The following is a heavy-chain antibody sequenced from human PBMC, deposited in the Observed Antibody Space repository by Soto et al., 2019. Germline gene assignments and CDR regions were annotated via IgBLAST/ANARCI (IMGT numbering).Heavy chain of an antibody. V-gene: IGHV4-34*01. CDR3: ARQSQPSHSSGYSD. D-gene: IGHD3-22*01. CDR1: GGSFSGYY. J-gene: IGHJ4*02. Sequence: QVQLQQWGAGLLKPSETLSLTCAVYGGSFSGYYWSWIRQPPGKGLEWIGEINHSGSTNYNPSLKSRVTISVDTSKNQFSLKLSSVTAADTAVYYCARQSQPSHSSGYSDWGQGTLVTVSS. CDR2: INHSGST.